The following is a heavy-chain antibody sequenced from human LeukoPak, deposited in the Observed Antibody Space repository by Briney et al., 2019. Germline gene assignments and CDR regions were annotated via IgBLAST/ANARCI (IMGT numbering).Heavy chain of an antibody. Sequence: GGSLRLSCAASGFTVSSNYMSWVRQAPGKGLEWVSVIYSGDSTYYADSVKGRFTISRDKSKNTLYFQMNSLRAEDTAVYYCARVQENYFDYWGQGTLVTVSS. CDR1: GFTVSSNY. CDR3: ARVQENYFDY. V-gene: IGHV3-53*01. CDR2: IYSGDST. J-gene: IGHJ4*02.